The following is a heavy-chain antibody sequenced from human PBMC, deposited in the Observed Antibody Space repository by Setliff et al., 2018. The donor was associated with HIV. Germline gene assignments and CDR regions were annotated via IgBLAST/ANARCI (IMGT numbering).Heavy chain of an antibody. Sequence: GGSLRLSCAASGFTFNSYAMNWVRQAPGKGLEWVSGISGSGGSTYNVDSVKGRFTISRDNAKNSLYLQMNSLRVEDTAMYYCARADRYNWNYEDYWGQGTLVTVSS. CDR3: ARADRYNWNYEDY. CDR1: GFTFNSYA. V-gene: IGHV3-23*01. D-gene: IGHD1-7*01. J-gene: IGHJ4*02. CDR2: ISGSGGST.